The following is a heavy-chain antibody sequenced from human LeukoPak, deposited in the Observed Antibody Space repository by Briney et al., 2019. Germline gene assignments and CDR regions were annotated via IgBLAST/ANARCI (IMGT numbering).Heavy chain of an antibody. Sequence: SETLSLTCAVYGGSFSGYYWSWIRQPPGKGLEWIGEINHSGSTNYNPSLKSRVTISVDTSKNQFSLKLSSVTAADTAVYYCARPYARYTYYYGSGSSFDYWGQGTLVTVSS. CDR2: INHSGST. D-gene: IGHD3-10*01. V-gene: IGHV4-34*01. J-gene: IGHJ4*02. CDR1: GGSFSGYY. CDR3: ARPYARYTYYYGSGSSFDY.